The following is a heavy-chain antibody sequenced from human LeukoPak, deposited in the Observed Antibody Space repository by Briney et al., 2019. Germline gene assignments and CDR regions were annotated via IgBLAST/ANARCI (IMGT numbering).Heavy chain of an antibody. Sequence: GGSLRLSCTTSGFSFSFYGIHWVRQAPGRGLAWVAFIRYDSRIIHYADSVKGRFTISRDNSKNTVFLQMNSLKIEDTAVYYCAKNDYGTDSDFYYMDFWGKGTKVTVSS. CDR3: AKNDYGTDSDFYYMDF. J-gene: IGHJ6*03. D-gene: IGHD3/OR15-3a*01. CDR1: GFSFSFYG. V-gene: IGHV3-30*02. CDR2: IRYDSRII.